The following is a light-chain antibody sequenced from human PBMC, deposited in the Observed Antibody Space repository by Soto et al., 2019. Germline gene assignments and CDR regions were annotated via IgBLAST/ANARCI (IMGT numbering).Light chain of an antibody. CDR2: DAS. CDR3: QQYNTWPRT. J-gene: IGKJ1*01. CDR1: QSVGST. Sequence: EKVMTQSPGTLSVSPGGRATLSCRASQSVGSTLAWYQQKPGQPPRLLIYDASTRATGIPARFSGSGSGTEFTLTISSLQSEDFAVYYCQQYNTWPRTFGQGTKVDIK. V-gene: IGKV3-15*01.